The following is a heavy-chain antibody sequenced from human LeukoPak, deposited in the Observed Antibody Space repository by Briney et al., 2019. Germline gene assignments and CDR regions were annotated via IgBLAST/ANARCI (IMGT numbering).Heavy chain of an antibody. CDR1: RFTFRNYG. CDR2: IWYDGSNQ. D-gene: IGHD3-16*02. J-gene: IGHJ4*02. V-gene: IGHV3-33*01. CDR3: ARDRGGGVIVNLDY. Sequence: GGSLRLSCAASRFTFRNYGMHWVRQAPGKGLEWVAVIWYDGSNQYYADSVKGRFTISRDNAKNSLYLQMNSLRDEDTAVYYCARDRGGGVIVNLDYWGQGTLVTVSS.